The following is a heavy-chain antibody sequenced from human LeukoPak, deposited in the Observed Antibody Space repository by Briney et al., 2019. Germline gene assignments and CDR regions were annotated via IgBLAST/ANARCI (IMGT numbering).Heavy chain of an antibody. Sequence: GGSLRLSCAASGFTFDDYAMHWVRQAPGKGLEWVSGISWNSGSIGYADSVKGRFTISRDNAKNSLYLQMNGLRAEDTALYYCAKDGDFWSGYFDYWGQGTLVTVSS. D-gene: IGHD3-3*01. V-gene: IGHV3-9*01. J-gene: IGHJ4*02. CDR3: AKDGDFWSGYFDY. CDR1: GFTFDDYA. CDR2: ISWNSGSI.